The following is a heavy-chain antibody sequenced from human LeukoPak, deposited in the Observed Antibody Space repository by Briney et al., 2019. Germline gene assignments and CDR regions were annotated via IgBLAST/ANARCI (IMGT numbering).Heavy chain of an antibody. CDR2: ISSSANTI. CDR1: GFTFSTYE. J-gene: IGHJ4*02. Sequence: GGSLRLSCAASGFTFSTYEINWVRRAPGKGLEWISYISSSANTIYYADSVKGRFTISRDNAKHSLYLQMNSLRAEDTAVYYCATRSGWTFDYWGQGTLVTVSS. D-gene: IGHD2-15*01. V-gene: IGHV3-48*03. CDR3: ATRSGWTFDY.